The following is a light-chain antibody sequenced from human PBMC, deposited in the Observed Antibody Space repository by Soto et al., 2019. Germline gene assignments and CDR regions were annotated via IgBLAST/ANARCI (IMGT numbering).Light chain of an antibody. Sequence: QSVLTQPPSTSGTPGQRVTISCSGSSSNIGSNTVNWYQQLPGTAPKLLIYRNNQRPSGVPDRFSGSKSGTSASLAISGLQSEDEADYYCAAWDGSLKGYGFATGTRAPS. V-gene: IGLV1-44*01. CDR1: SSNIGSNT. J-gene: IGLJ1*01. CDR3: AAWDGSLKGYG. CDR2: RNN.